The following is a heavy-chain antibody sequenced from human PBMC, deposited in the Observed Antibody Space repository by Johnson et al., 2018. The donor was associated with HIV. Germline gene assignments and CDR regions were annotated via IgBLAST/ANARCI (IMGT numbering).Heavy chain of an antibody. CDR3: AKVPNGSGPNDAFDI. Sequence: VQLVESGGGLVQPGRSLRLSCAASGFTFDDYAMHWVRQAPGKGLEWVAVISYDGSNKYYADSVKGRFTISRDNSKNTLYLQMNSLRAEDTAVYYCAKVPNGSGPNDAFDIWGQGTMVTVSS. D-gene: IGHD3-10*01. CDR2: ISYDGSNK. J-gene: IGHJ3*02. CDR1: GFTFDDYA. V-gene: IGHV3-30-3*01.